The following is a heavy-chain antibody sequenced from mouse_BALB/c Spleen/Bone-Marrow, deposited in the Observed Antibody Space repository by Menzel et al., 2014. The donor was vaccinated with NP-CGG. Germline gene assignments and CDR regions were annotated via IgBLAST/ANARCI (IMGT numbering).Heavy chain of an antibody. V-gene: IGHV1S126*01. CDR3: ARGGNEGSYAMDY. D-gene: IGHD1-1*02. CDR1: GYSFTSYW. Sequence: VQLQQSGPQLVRPGASVKISCKASGYSFTSYWMHWVKQRPGQGLEWIGMIDPSNSETRLNQKFKDKATLTVDKSSSSTYMQLRKPTSEASAVYYCARGGNEGSYAMDYWGQGTSVTVSS. CDR2: IDPSNSET. J-gene: IGHJ4*01.